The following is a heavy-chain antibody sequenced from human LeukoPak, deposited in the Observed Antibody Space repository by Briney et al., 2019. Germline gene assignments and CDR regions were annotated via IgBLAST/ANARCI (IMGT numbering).Heavy chain of an antibody. CDR1: GFTFSTYG. Sequence: GGSLRLSCAASGFTFSTYGMHWVRQAPGKGLEWVAFVRYDGSKKYYTNSVKGRFTISRDNSKNTLYLQMNSLRAEDTAVYYCATLAAAGNDYWGQGTLVTVSA. CDR3: ATLAAAGNDY. D-gene: IGHD6-13*01. CDR2: VRYDGSKK. J-gene: IGHJ4*02. V-gene: IGHV3-30*02.